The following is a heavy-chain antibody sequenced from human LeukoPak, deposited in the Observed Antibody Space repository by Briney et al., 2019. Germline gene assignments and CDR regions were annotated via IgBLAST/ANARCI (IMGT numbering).Heavy chain of an antibody. J-gene: IGHJ5*02. CDR1: GGSVTTYY. CDR2: IYYSGST. CDR3: ARGSGTTVTTAYFDP. D-gene: IGHD4-17*01. Sequence: SETLSLTCTVSGGSVTTYYWSWTRQLSGKGLEWIGNIYYSGSTYYNPSLKSRVTISVDTSKNQFSLKLSSMTAADTAVYYCARGSGTTVTTAYFDPWGQGTLVTVSS. V-gene: IGHV4-59*06.